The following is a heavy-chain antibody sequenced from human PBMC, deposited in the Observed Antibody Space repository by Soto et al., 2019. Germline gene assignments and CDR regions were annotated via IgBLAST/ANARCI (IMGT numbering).Heavy chain of an antibody. D-gene: IGHD3-10*01. Sequence: SETLSLTCTVSGGSISSGDYYWSWIRQPPGKGLEWIGYIYYSGSTYYNPSLKSRVTISVDTSKNQFSLKLSSVTAADTAVYYCASVMVRGVIRATEGSDYWGQGTLVTVSS. V-gene: IGHV4-30-4*01. J-gene: IGHJ4*02. CDR3: ASVMVRGVIRATEGSDY. CDR2: IYYSGST. CDR1: GGSISSGDYY.